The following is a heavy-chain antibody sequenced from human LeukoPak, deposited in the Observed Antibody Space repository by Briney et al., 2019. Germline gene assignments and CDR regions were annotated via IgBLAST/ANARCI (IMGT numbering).Heavy chain of an antibody. Sequence: GASVKVSCKASGGTFNSSTITWVRQAPGQGLEWMGGIIPIFGRANYAQMFQGRVTITTDESTSTVYMELSSLRYEDTAVYYCAREKFPIFGAVVNYFFDYWGQGTLVTVSS. CDR1: GGTFNSST. CDR3: AREKFPIFGAVVNYFFDY. J-gene: IGHJ4*02. D-gene: IGHD3-3*01. CDR2: IIPIFGRA. V-gene: IGHV1-69*05.